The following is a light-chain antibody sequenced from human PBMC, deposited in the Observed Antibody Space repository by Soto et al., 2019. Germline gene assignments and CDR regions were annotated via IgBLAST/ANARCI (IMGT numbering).Light chain of an antibody. Sequence: DIQMTQSPSSLSASVGDRVTITCRASQGISTYLNWYQQKPGKAPKLLIYAASSLQSGVPSRFSGSGSETDFTLTISSLQPEDFATYSCQQIYSTTWTFGKGTKVEIK. CDR3: QQIYSTTWT. CDR1: QGISTY. V-gene: IGKV1-39*01. CDR2: AAS. J-gene: IGKJ1*01.